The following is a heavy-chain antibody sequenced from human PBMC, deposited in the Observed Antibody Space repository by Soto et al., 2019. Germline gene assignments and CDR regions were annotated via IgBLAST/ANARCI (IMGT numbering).Heavy chain of an antibody. CDR3: ARPGSGSGWYYFDY. CDR2: IYYSGST. Sequence: QLQLQESGPGLVKPSETLSLTCTVSGGSISSSSYYWGWIRQPPGKGLEWIGSIYYSGSTYYNPSLQSRVTISVDPSKNQFPLKVRSVTAADTAVYYCARPGSGSGWYYFDYWGQGALVTVSS. CDR1: GGSISSSSYY. J-gene: IGHJ4*02. V-gene: IGHV4-39*01. D-gene: IGHD6-19*01.